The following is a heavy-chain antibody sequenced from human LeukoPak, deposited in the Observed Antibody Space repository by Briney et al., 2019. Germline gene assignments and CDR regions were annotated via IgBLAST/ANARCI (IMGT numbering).Heavy chain of an antibody. J-gene: IGHJ4*02. CDR1: GYTFTSYD. CDR2: MNPNSGNT. CDR3: AKSGIRYGDYVNFDY. Sequence: ASVKVSCKASGYTFTSYDINWVRQATGQGLEWMGWMNPNSGNTGYAQKFQGRVTMTRNTSISTAYMELSSLRSEDTALYYCAKSGIRYGDYVNFDYWGQGTLVTVSS. D-gene: IGHD4-17*01. V-gene: IGHV1-8*01.